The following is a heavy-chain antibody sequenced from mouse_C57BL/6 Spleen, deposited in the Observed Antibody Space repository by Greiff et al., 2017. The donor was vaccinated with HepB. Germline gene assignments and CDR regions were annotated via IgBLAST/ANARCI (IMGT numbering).Heavy chain of an antibody. D-gene: IGHD1-1*01. CDR3: ARTYTRNYYFDY. J-gene: IGHJ2*01. CDR1: GYTFTDYY. V-gene: IGHV1-76*01. CDR2: IYPGSGNT. Sequence: VQVVESGAELVRPGASVKLSCKASGYTFTDYYINWVKQRPGQGLEWIARIYPGSGNTYYNEKFKGKATLTAEKSSSTAYMQLSSLTSEDSAVYFCARTYTRNYYFDYWGQGTTLTVSS.